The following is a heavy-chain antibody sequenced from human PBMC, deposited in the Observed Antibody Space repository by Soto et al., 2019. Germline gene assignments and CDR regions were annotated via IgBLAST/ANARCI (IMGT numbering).Heavy chain of an antibody. V-gene: IGHV4-31*03. J-gene: IGHJ6*02. CDR3: GRERYDGSRWYGVDV. CDR2: TYYSGGT. Sequence: QVQLQESGPGLVKPSPTLSLTCTVSGGSISSGGYYWSWIRQHPGKGLEWIGYTYYSGGTYYNTSLKSRVTISVNTSKNRCTLKLSSVTAANTAVYYGGRERYDGSRWYGVDVWGQGTTVTVSS. CDR1: GGSISSGGYY. D-gene: IGHD6-19*01.